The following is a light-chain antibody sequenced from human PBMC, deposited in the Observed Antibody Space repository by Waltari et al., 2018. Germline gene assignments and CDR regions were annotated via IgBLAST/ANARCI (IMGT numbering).Light chain of an antibody. J-gene: IGLJ3*02. V-gene: IGLV2-8*01. CDR1: SSDVGGYNY. CDR3: SSYAGSNFEV. CDR2: EVS. Sequence: QSALTQPPSASGSPGQSVTISCTGTSSDVGGYNYFYWYQQHPGKAPKLMIDEVSKRPSGVPDRFSGSKSGNTASLTVSGLQAEDEADYYCSSYAGSNFEVFGGGTKLTVL.